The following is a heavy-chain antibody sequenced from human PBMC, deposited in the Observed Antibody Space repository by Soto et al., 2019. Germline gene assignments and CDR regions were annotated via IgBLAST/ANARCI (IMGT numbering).Heavy chain of an antibody. CDR3: TMVSWSAEDFDI. CDR2: IIPMLGIR. J-gene: IGHJ3*02. D-gene: IGHD2-2*01. Sequence: QVQLVQSGAEVKKPGSSVKVSCKDSGGTFSTYSMFWVRQAPGQGLEWMGRIIPMLGIRNFAQKFQDRVTITADKSTATAHMELSSLRSEDTALYDCTMVSWSAEDFDIWRQGTMVTVSS. CDR1: GGTFSTYS. V-gene: IGHV1-69*02.